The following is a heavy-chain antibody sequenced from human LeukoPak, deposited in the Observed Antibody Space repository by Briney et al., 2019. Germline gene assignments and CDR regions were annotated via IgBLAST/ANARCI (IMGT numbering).Heavy chain of an antibody. J-gene: IGHJ6*03. CDR3: AREGASGQWLVRYYYYMDV. Sequence: QAGGSLRLSCAASGFTFSSYEMNWVRQAPGKGLEWVSYISSSGSTIYYADSVKGRFTISRDNAKNSLYLQMNSLRAEDTAVYYCAREGASGQWLVRYYYYMDVWGKGTTVTISS. CDR1: GFTFSSYE. D-gene: IGHD6-19*01. CDR2: ISSSGSTI. V-gene: IGHV3-48*03.